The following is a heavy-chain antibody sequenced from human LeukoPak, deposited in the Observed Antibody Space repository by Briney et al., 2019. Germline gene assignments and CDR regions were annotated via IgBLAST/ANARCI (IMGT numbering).Heavy chain of an antibody. CDR2: IKHDGSEK. V-gene: IGHV3-7*01. D-gene: IGHD3-3*01. CDR3: ATDRGWRTSGYYLYYFEY. CDR1: GFIFTNYF. J-gene: IGHJ4*02. Sequence: PGGSLRLSCAASGFIFTNYFMSWVRQAPGKGLEWVASIKHDGSEKYYVDSGRGLFTISRDNTMNSLYLQMSSLRAEDTAVYYCATDRGWRTSGYYLYYFEYWGQGTLVTFSS.